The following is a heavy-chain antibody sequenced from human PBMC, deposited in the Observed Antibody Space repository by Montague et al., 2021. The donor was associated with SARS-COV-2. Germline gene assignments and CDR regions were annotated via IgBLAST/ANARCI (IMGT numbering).Heavy chain of an antibody. J-gene: IGHJ6*03. Sequence: SLRLSCAASGFTFDGYAMTWVRQAPGRGLEWVSTISSTGSNTYYADSVKGRFTVSRDNSKNTLSPQMNSVNAEDRAVYHCAKALGSNWYAPGYMDVWGKGTTVTVSS. CDR3: AKALGSNWYAPGYMDV. CDR1: GFTFDGYA. CDR2: ISSTGSNT. D-gene: IGHD6-13*01. V-gene: IGHV3-23*01.